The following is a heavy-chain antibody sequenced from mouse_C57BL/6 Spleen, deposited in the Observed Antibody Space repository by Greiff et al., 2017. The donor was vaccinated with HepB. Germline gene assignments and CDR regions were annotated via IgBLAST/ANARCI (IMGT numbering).Heavy chain of an antibody. J-gene: IGHJ2*01. CDR2: ISYDGSN. CDR1: GYSITSGYY. D-gene: IGHD1-1*01. V-gene: IGHV3-6*01. Sequence: EVQLQQSGPGLVKPSQSLYLTCSVTGYSITSGYYWNWIRQFPGNQLEWMGYISYDGSNNYNPSLKNRISITRDTSKNQFFLKLNSVTTEDTATYYCAGDTTVVATRDYWGQGTTLTVSS. CDR3: AGDTTVVATRDY.